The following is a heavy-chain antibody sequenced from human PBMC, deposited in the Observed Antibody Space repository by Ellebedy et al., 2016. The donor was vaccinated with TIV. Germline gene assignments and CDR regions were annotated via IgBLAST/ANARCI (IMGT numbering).Heavy chain of an antibody. CDR3: AKSGTYGSGSGWFDP. Sequence: GGSLRLSXAASGFTFHNYAMHWVRQAPGKGLEWVSSISWNTGNVDYADSVKGRFTISRDNAKNSLYLQMNSLRTEDTAFYYCAKSGTYGSGSGWFDPWGQGTLVTVSS. J-gene: IGHJ5*02. CDR2: ISWNTGNV. D-gene: IGHD3-10*01. CDR1: GFTFHNYA. V-gene: IGHV3-9*01.